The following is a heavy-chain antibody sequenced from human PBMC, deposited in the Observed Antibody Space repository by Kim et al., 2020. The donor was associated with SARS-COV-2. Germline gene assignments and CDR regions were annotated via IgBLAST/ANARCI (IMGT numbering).Heavy chain of an antibody. V-gene: IGHV1-18*01. Sequence: ASVKVSCKASGYMFSNSAISWVRQAPGQGLEWMGWISVYNGNTVYAQNLQDRVTMTTETSTATAFMELRSLRPDDTAVYYCARDSTPQECTSSSCPRGGWFDPWGQGTLVTVSS. J-gene: IGHJ5*02. CDR1: GYMFSNSA. CDR2: ISVYNGNT. D-gene: IGHD2-2*01. CDR3: ARDSTPQECTSSSCPRGGWFDP.